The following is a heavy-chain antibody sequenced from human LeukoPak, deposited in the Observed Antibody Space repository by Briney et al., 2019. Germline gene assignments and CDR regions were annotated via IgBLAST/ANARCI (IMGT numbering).Heavy chain of an antibody. CDR3: ARGVLYDFWSSSDY. V-gene: IGHV1-18*01. CDR1: GYTFTSYD. Sequence: ASVKVSCKASGYTFTSYDINWVRQAPGQGLEWMGWISAYNGNTNYAQKLQGRVTMTTDTSTSTAYMELRSLRSDDTAVYYCARGVLYDFWSSSDYWGQGTLVTVSS. CDR2: ISAYNGNT. D-gene: IGHD3-3*01. J-gene: IGHJ4*02.